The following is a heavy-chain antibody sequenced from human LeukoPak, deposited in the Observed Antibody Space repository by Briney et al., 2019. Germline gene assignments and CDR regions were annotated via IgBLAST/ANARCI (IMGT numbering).Heavy chain of an antibody. CDR3: ARTIDSGNSRGMDY. CDR2: IIPIFGTA. J-gene: IGHJ4*02. D-gene: IGHD1-26*01. Sequence: GASVKVSCKASGGTFSSYAISWVRQAPGQGLEWMGGIIPIFGTANYAQKFQGRVTITTDESTSTAYMELSSLRSEDTAVYYCARTIDSGNSRGMDYWGQGTLVTVSS. CDR1: GGTFSSYA. V-gene: IGHV1-69*05.